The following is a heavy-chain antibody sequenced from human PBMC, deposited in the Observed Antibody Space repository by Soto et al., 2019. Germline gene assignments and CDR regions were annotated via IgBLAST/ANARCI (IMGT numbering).Heavy chain of an antibody. D-gene: IGHD3-3*01. CDR1: GFNLRTHF. CDR3: ARDTPLMEFDY. J-gene: IGHJ4*02. V-gene: IGHV3-30-3*01. Sequence: GGSLRLSCAASGFNLRTHFMHWVRQAPGKGLEWVAVISYDGSIKNYADSVKGRFTISRDNSNNTLYLQMNSLRPEDTAMYYCARDTPLMEFDYWGQGTRVTVSS. CDR2: ISYDGSIK.